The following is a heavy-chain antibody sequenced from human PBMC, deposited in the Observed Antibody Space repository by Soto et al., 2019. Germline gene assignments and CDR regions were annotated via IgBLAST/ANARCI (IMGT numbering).Heavy chain of an antibody. V-gene: IGHV3-7*01. CDR2: IKHDGTEQ. J-gene: IGHJ4*02. CDR3: ARVATL. Sequence: EVQLVESGGGLVQPGGSLRLSCAASGFTFSNYYMTWVRQAPGKGLEWVANIKHDGTEQYYVDSEKGRFTISRDNTKNSLYLQIHSLRAEDAAMYYCARVATLWGPGTLVSASS. CDR1: GFTFSNYY.